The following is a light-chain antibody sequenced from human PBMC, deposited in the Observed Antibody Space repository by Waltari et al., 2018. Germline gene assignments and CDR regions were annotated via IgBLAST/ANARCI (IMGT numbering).Light chain of an antibody. Sequence: QSALTPPASVSGSPGQSITISCTGTSSDVGGYTYVSWYQHHPGKAPKLMIYEVSNRPSGVSNRFSGSKSGNTASLTISGLQAEDEADYYCSSYTTSSTYVFGTGTKVTVL. CDR1: SSDVGGYTY. CDR3: SSYTTSSTYV. V-gene: IGLV2-14*01. CDR2: EVS. J-gene: IGLJ1*01.